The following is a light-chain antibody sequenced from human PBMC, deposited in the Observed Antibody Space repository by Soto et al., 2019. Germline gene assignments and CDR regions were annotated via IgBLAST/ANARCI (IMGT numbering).Light chain of an antibody. J-gene: IGLJ2*01. Sequence: LTQPPSASGSPGQSVTISCTGTSSDIGVYDYVSWYQRHPGKAPKLVIYDVTKRPSGVPDRFSGSKSGNTASLTVSGLQAEDEADYFCGSYAGTKNFVVFGGGTKLTVL. CDR3: GSYAGTKNFVV. V-gene: IGLV2-8*01. CDR2: DVT. CDR1: SSDIGVYDY.